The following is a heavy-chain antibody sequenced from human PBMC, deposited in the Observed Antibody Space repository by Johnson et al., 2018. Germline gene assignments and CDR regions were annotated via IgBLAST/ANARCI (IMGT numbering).Heavy chain of an antibody. CDR1: GFTFDDYA. J-gene: IGHJ4*02. Sequence: VQLVEAGGVVVEPGGSLRLSCAASGFTFDDYAMHWVRQAPGKGLEWVSLISWDGGSTYYADSVKGRFTISRNNSKNTLYLQMNSLRAGDTAVYYCAKFTRGYTSGFDYWGQGTLVTVSS. V-gene: IGHV3-43D*03. CDR3: AKFTRGYTSGFDY. CDR2: ISWDGGST. D-gene: IGHD5-18*01.